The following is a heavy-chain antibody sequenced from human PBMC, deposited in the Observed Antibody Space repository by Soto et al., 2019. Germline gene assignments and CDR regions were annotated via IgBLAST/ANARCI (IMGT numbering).Heavy chain of an antibody. CDR3: ARRGAYDYVWGSYRPVAPSVANYYYYGMDV. D-gene: IGHD3-16*02. V-gene: IGHV1-69*13. CDR1: GGTFSSYA. J-gene: IGHJ6*02. Sequence: SVKVSCKASGGTFSSYAISWVRQAPGQGLEWMGGIIPIFGTANYAQKFQGRVTITADESTSTAYMELSSLRSEDTAVYYCARRGAYDYVWGSYRPVAPSVANYYYYGMDVWGQGTAVTVSS. CDR2: IIPIFGTA.